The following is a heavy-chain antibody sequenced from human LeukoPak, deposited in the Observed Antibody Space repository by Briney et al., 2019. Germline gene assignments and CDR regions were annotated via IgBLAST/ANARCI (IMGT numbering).Heavy chain of an antibody. D-gene: IGHD2-2*01. CDR3: TAARNNRINYRSSTSCYATNYYGMDV. Sequence: GGSLKLSCAASGFPFSGSAMHWVRPASGKGLEWVGSIRSKANSYATAYAASVKGRFTISRDDSKNTAYLQMNSLKTEDTAVYYCTAARNNRINYRSSTSCYATNYYGMDVWGQGTTVTVSS. CDR1: GFPFSGSA. CDR2: IRSKANSYAT. J-gene: IGHJ6*02. V-gene: IGHV3-73*01.